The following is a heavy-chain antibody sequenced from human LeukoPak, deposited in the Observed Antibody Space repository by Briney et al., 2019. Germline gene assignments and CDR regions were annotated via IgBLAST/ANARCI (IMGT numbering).Heavy chain of an antibody. CDR3: AKDKQQLVHPNWFDP. D-gene: IGHD6-13*01. J-gene: IGHJ5*02. V-gene: IGHV1-69*13. Sequence: ASVKVSCKASGGTFSSYAISWVRQAPGQGLEWMGGIIPIFGTANYAQKFQGRVTITADESTSTAYMELSSLRSEDTAVYYCAKDKQQLVHPNWFDPWGQGTLVTVSS. CDR1: GGTFSSYA. CDR2: IIPIFGTA.